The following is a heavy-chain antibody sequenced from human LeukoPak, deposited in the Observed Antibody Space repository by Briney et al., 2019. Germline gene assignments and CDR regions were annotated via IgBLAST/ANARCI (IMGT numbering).Heavy chain of an antibody. CDR2: IYYSGIT. CDR3: ARVRIKVWFDP. CDR1: GGSISSSSYY. Sequence: SETLSLTCTVSGGSISSSSYYWGWIRQPPGKGLEWIGSIYYSGITYYNPSLKSRVTISVDTSKNQFSLKLTSVTAADTAVYYCARVRIKVWFDPWGQGTLVTVSS. J-gene: IGHJ5*02. V-gene: IGHV4-39*01.